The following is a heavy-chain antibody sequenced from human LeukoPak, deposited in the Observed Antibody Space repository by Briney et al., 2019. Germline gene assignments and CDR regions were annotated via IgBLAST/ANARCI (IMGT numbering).Heavy chain of an antibody. D-gene: IGHD2-21*02. CDR1: GFTFSNHE. CDR2: TSRGGSDI. V-gene: IGHV3-48*03. CDR3: VRARLIRLENFFDY. Sequence: GGSLRLSCSTSGFTFSNHEMNWVRQAPGKGLEWVAYTSRGGSDISYADSVKGRFTISTDNANSSLYLQMNSLRAEDTAVYFCVRARLIRLENFFDYWGQGTLVTVSS. J-gene: IGHJ4*02.